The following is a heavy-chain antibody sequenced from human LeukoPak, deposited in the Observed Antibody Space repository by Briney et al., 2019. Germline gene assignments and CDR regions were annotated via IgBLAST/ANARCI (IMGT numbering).Heavy chain of an antibody. CDR1: GYIFTSYW. D-gene: IGHD1-26*01. V-gene: IGHV5-51*01. Sequence: GESLKISCKGSGYIFTSYWIGWVRQLPGKGLEWMGIIYPGDSDTRYSPSFQGQVTISADKSISTAYLQWSSLKASDTAMYYCARQKASGSYYGDAFDIWGEGTMVTVSS. CDR2: IYPGDSDT. J-gene: IGHJ3*02. CDR3: ARQKASGSYYGDAFDI.